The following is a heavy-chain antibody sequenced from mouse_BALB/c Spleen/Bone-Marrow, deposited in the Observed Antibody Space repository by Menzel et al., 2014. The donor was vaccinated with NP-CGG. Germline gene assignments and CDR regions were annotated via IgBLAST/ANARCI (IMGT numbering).Heavy chain of an antibody. CDR3: ARTGNVRKAMDY. Sequence: VKLMESGAELVRPGVSVKISCKGSGYTFTNNAIHWVKQSRAKSLEWIGIISTYYGDTTYNQKFKCKATMTVDKSSSTAYLKLARLTPEDSAIYYCARTGNVRKAMDYWAQATSVTVSS. J-gene: IGHJ4*01. CDR2: ISTYYGDT. D-gene: IGHD1-1*01. CDR1: GYTFTNNA. V-gene: IGHV1S137*01.